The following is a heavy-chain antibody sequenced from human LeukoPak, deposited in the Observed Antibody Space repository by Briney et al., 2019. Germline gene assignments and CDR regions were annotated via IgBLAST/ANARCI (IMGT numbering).Heavy chain of an antibody. D-gene: IGHD4-17*01. CDR2: INHSGYT. CDR3: TRMTTGHDY. V-gene: IGHV4-34*01. CDR1: GVSFNDYY. J-gene: IGHJ4*02. Sequence: PSETLSLTCAVSGVSFNDYYWSWVRQTTGKGLEWIGEINHSGYTNDSPSLKSRVTLSIDTSRKQFSLNLRSVTVADTGIYYCTRMTTGHDYWGQGTLVTVS.